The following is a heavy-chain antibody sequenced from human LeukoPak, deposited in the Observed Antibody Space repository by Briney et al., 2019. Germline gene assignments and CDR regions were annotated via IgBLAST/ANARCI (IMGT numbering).Heavy chain of an antibody. V-gene: IGHV3-74*01. CDR3: ASCQVVAATVP. D-gene: IGHD2-15*01. CDR1: GFTLSNYW. CDR2: INNDGNLKTDGRDT. J-gene: IGHJ4*02. Sequence: GGSLRLSCAASGFTLSNYWMIHWVRQVPGKGLQWVSRINNDGNLKTDGRDTGYADSVKGRFTISTDNAKNTLYLQMNSLRAEDTAVYYCASCQVVAATVPWGQGTLVTVSS.